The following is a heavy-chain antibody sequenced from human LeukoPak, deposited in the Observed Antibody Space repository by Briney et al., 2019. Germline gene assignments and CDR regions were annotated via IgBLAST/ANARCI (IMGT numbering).Heavy chain of an antibody. CDR1: GFTFSSYS. D-gene: IGHD3-16*01. CDR3: ATACITSWFWGLEL. V-gene: IGHV3-21*04. CDR2: ISSSSSYI. Sequence: GGSLRLSCAASGFTFSSYSMNWVRQAPGKGLEWVSSISSSSSYIYYADSVKGRFTISRDNAKNSLYLQMKSLRAEDTAIYYCATACITSWFWGLELWGQGTLVTVPS. J-gene: IGHJ4*02.